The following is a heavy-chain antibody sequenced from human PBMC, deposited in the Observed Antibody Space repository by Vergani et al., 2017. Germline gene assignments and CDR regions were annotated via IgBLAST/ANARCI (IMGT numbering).Heavy chain of an antibody. CDR1: GFTFSSYG. CDR2: ISYDGSNK. D-gene: IGHD3-10*01. CDR3: AKDEDYYGSGSYYNVFVDY. Sequence: QVQLVESGGGVVQPGRSLRLSCAASGFTFSSYGMHWVRQAPGKGLEWVAVISYDGSNKYYADSVKGRFTISRDNSKNTLYLQMNSLRAEDTAVYYCAKDEDYYGSGSYYNVFVDYWGKGTLVTVSS. V-gene: IGHV3-30*18. J-gene: IGHJ4*02.